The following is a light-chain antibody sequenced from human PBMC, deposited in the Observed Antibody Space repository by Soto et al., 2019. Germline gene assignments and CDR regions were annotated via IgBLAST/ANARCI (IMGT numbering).Light chain of an antibody. V-gene: IGKV2-28*01. Sequence: EIVLTQSPLSLPVTPGEPASISCRSSRNVLHSNGYYYLDWYLQKPGQSPQLLIYLGSNRASGVPDRFSGSGSGTDFTLTISRVEAEDVGVYFCAQGLAIPFTFGGGTKVDIK. CDR2: LGS. CDR1: RNVLHSNGYYY. CDR3: AQGLAIPFT. J-gene: IGKJ4*01.